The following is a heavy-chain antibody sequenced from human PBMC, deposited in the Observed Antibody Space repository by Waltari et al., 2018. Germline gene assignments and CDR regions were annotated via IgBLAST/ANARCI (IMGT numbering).Heavy chain of an antibody. D-gene: IGHD3-3*01. V-gene: IGHV3-9*01. Sequence: EVQLVESGGGLVQPGGSLTLSCAGSGFNFQDYGLRWLRQPPGKARGWVPGITYNSGAIGYADSVKGRFTISRDNARHSLSLQMNSLRPEDTALYFCAKTPWSGRYYSYYYMDVWGKGTTVTVSS. CDR3: AKTPWSGRYYSYYYMDV. CDR1: GFNFQDYG. J-gene: IGHJ6*03. CDR2: ITYNSGAI.